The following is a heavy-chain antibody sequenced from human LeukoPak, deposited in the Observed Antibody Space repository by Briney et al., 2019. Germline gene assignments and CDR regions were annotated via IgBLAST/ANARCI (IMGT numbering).Heavy chain of an antibody. CDR2: IKSGGST. J-gene: IGHJ4*02. CDR3: ARDYYSSSQFES. V-gene: IGHV3-53*01. CDR1: GFTVSTNY. D-gene: IGHD6-13*01. Sequence: AGGSLRLSCAASGFTVSTNYMSWVRQAPGKGLEWVSLIKSGGSTYYADSVKGRFTISRDNSRNTLYLQMNSLRADDTAVYYCARDYYSSSQFESWGQGILVTVSS.